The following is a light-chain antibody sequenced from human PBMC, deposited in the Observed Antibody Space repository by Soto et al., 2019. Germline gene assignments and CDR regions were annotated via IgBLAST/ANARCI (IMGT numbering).Light chain of an antibody. V-gene: IGKV3-20*01. CDR2: GAS. J-gene: IGKJ4*01. Sequence: EIVLTQSPGTLSLSPGERATLSCRASQSVSSSYLAWYQQRPGQAPRLLIYGASNRATGIPDRFSGSGSGTDFTLTISRLEPEDFAGYFCQQYGNSPLTFGGGTKVEIK. CDR1: QSVSSSY. CDR3: QQYGNSPLT.